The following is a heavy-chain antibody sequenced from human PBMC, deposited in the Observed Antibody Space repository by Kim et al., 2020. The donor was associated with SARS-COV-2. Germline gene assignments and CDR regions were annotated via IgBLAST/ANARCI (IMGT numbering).Heavy chain of an antibody. CDR3: AREPYNWNDGDDAFDI. J-gene: IGHJ3*02. Sequence: SETLSLTCAVYGGSFSDYYWSWIRQSPGKGLEWIGEINHSGSTNYNSSLKSRVTISVDTSKNQFSLKLSSVTAADTAVYYCAREPYNWNDGDDAFDIWGQGTLVTVSS. CDR1: GGSFSDYY. V-gene: IGHV4-34*01. CDR2: INHSGST. D-gene: IGHD1-1*01.